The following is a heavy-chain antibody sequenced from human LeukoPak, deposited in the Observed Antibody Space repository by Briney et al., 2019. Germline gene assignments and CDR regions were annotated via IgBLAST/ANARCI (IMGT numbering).Heavy chain of an antibody. CDR1: GYTFTSYP. D-gene: IGHD3-10*01. Sequence: ASVKVSCKASGYTFTSYPISWVRQAPGQGLEWMGWITTYNGNTNYAQKLQGRVTMTTDTSTSTAYMELRSLRSDDTAVYYCARIGSGPWAFDIWGQGTMVTVSS. CDR3: ARIGSGPWAFDI. CDR2: ITTYNGNT. V-gene: IGHV1-18*01. J-gene: IGHJ3*02.